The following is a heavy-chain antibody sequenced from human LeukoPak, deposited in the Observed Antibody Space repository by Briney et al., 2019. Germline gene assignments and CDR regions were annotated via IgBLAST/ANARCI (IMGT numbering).Heavy chain of an antibody. J-gene: IGHJ4*02. V-gene: IGHV4-61*02. CDR2: TSGST. D-gene: IGHD4-17*01. CDR1: GGSISSGSYY. Sequence: SQTLSLTCTVSGGSISSGSYYWSWIRQPAGKGLEWIGRTSGSTNYNPPLKSRVTISVDTSKNQFSLKLSSVTAADTAVYYCARSGTVTIFDYWGQGTLVTVSS. CDR3: ARSGTVTIFDY.